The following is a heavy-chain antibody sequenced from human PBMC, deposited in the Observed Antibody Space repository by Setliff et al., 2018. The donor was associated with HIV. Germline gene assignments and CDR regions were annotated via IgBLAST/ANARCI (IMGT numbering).Heavy chain of an antibody. CDR3: ASRVYYYDSSRILREEGFDP. J-gene: IGHJ5*02. CDR2: IYYSGST. V-gene: IGHV4-59*08. CDR1: GGSISSHY. D-gene: IGHD3-22*01. Sequence: PSETLSLTCTVSGGSISSHYWSWIRQPPGKGLEWIGSIYYSGSTNYNPSLKSRVTISVDTSKNQFSLNLTSVTAADSAVYYCASRVYYYDSSRILREEGFDPWGQGTLVTVSS.